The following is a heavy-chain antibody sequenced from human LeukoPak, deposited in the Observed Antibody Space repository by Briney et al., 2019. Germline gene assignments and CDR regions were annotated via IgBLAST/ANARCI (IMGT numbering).Heavy chain of an antibody. CDR3: ARDSTVTTIDY. J-gene: IGHJ4*02. Sequence: GGSLRLSCVASGFTFSSYNMNWVRQAPGKGLEWVSSISNSSSYIYYADSVKGRFTISRDNATYSLYLQMNSLRAEDTAVYYCARDSTVTTIDYWGQGTLVAVSS. V-gene: IGHV3-21*01. CDR2: ISNSSSYI. CDR1: GFTFSSYN. D-gene: IGHD4-17*01.